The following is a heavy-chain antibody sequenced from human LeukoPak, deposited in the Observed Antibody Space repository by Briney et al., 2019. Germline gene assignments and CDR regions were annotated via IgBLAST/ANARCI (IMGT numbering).Heavy chain of an antibody. CDR2: ISYDGSNK. D-gene: IGHD3-22*01. Sequence: PGRSLRLSCAASGFTFSSYGMHWVRQAPGKGLEWVAVISYDGSNKYYADSVKGRFTISRDNSKNTLYLQMNSLRAEDTAVYYCAKGAVSEYYYDSSGLMDYYYGMDVWGQGTTVTVSS. CDR3: AKGAVSEYYYDSSGLMDYYYGMDV. CDR1: GFTFSSYG. J-gene: IGHJ6*02. V-gene: IGHV3-30*18.